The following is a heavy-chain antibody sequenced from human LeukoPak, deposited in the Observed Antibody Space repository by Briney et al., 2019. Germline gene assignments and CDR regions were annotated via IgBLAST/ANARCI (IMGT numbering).Heavy chain of an antibody. CDR2: IYYSGST. D-gene: IGHD3-22*01. CDR3: ARLRYYDSSGYDYGSLFDY. Sequence: SETLSLTCAVSGGALSSDDWSWVRQPPGKGVEWGGGIYYSGSTNYTPSLKSRFTISVDTSKNPFSLKLSSVTAAHTAMYYCARLRYYDSSGYDYGSLFDYWGQGTLVTVSS. CDR1: GGALSSDD. J-gene: IGHJ4*02. V-gene: IGHV4-59*08.